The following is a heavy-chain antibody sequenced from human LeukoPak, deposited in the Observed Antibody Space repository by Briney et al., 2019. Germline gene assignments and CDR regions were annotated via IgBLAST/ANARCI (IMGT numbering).Heavy chain of an antibody. J-gene: IGHJ4*02. CDR1: GGLITSTIHY. D-gene: IGHD6-19*01. CDR3: ARQPTVKRGAVASNFDY. V-gene: IGHV4-39*01. Sequence: SETLSLTCSVSGGLITSTIHYWAWIRQPPGQGLEWFASIYYNGITYYNPSLETRVTMSVDTSRNQFSLRLSSVRAADTSVYYCARQPTVKRGAVASNFDYWGQGTLVTVSS. CDR2: IYYNGIT.